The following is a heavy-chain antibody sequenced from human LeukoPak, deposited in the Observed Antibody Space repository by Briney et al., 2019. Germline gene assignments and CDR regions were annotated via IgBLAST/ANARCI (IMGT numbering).Heavy chain of an antibody. CDR2: INHSGST. V-gene: IGHV4-34*01. Sequence: SGTLSLTCAVYGGSFSGYYWSWIRQPPGKGLEWIGEINHSGSTKYNPSLKSRVTISVDTSTKQFFLRLTSVTAADTAVYYCACHAVRYSAYDREEDAFDIWGQGTMVTVSS. CDR1: GGSFSGYY. CDR3: ACHAVRYSAYDREEDAFDI. D-gene: IGHD5-12*01. J-gene: IGHJ3*02.